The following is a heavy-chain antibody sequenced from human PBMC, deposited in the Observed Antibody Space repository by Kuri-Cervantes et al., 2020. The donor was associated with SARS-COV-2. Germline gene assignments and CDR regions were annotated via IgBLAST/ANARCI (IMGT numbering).Heavy chain of an antibody. J-gene: IGHJ4*02. V-gene: IGHV3-74*01. CDR1: GFTFSSYW. CDR2: INSDGSST. CDR3: AKDRGGITIFGVVYY. Sequence: GGSLRLSCAASGFTFSSYWMHWVRQAPGKGLVWVSRINSDGSSTSYADSVKGRFTISRDNSKNTLYLQMNSLRAEDTAVYYCAKDRGGITIFGVVYYWGQGTLVTVSS. D-gene: IGHD3-3*01.